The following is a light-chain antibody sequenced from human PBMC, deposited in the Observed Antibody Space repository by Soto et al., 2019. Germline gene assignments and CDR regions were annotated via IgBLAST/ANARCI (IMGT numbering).Light chain of an antibody. V-gene: IGKV1-5*01. J-gene: IGKJ2*01. CDR3: QQYNSYPYT. CDR2: DAS. CDR1: QSITSW. Sequence: DLQMTQSPSTLSASVGDRVTITCRASQSITSWLAWYQQKPGKAPKLLIFDASSLESGVPSRFSGSGSGPDFTLTISSLQPDDFATYYCQQYNSYPYTFGQGTKLEIK.